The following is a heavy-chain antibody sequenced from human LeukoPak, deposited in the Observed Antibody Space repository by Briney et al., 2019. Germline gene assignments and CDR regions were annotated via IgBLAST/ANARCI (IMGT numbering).Heavy chain of an antibody. V-gene: IGHV3-9*01. CDR3: ASPPDYGDYYYGMAV. CDR1: VFTFDDYA. Sequence: GRSLSLFCAASVFTFDDYAMHWVPGAPGEAREGVSGISWNSGSIGYADSVKGRFTISRDNAKNSLYLQMNSLRAEDTALYYCASPPDYGDYYYGMAVWGQGTTVTVSS. CDR2: ISWNSGSI. D-gene: IGHD4-17*01. J-gene: IGHJ6*02.